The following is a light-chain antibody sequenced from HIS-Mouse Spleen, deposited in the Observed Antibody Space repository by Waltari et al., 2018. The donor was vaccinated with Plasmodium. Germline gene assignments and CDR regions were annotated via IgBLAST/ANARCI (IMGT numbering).Light chain of an antibody. V-gene: IGLV3-10*01. Sequence: SYELTQPPSVSVSPGHTARITRSGNALPKKYDYLYHHKSGQAPVMVIYDDSKRTSGNPERVSCSSSGTMATLTISGAQVEDEADYYCYSTDSSGNHRVFGGGTKLTVL. J-gene: IGLJ3*02. CDR3: YSTDSSGNHRV. CDR2: DDS. CDR1: ALPKKY.